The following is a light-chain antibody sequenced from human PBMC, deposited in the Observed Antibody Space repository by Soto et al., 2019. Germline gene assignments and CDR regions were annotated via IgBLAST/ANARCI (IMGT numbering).Light chain of an antibody. CDR2: AAS. Sequence: DIQMTQSPSSLSASVGDRVTITCRARQGISNYLAWYQQKPGKVPKLLIYAASTLQSGVPSRFSGSGSGTDFTLTISSLQPEDVATYYCQKYNSAPWTFGLWTKVEIK. CDR1: QGISNY. J-gene: IGKJ1*01. V-gene: IGKV1-27*01. CDR3: QKYNSAPWT.